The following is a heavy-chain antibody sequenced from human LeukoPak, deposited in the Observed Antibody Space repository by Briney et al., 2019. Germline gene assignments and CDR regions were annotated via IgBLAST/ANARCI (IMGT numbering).Heavy chain of an antibody. CDR3: ARHLDSGYDGFDY. CDR1: GYSISSVYY. CDR2: IYYSGST. D-gene: IGHD5-12*01. Sequence: PSETLSLTCSVSGYSISSVYYWGWIRQPPGKGLEWIGYIYYSGSTNYNPSLKSRVTISVDTSKNQFSLKLSSVTAADTAVYYCARHLDSGYDGFDYWGQGTLVTVSS. V-gene: IGHV4-59*08. J-gene: IGHJ4*02.